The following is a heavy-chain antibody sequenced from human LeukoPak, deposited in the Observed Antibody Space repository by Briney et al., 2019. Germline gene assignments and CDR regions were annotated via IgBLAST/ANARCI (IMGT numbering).Heavy chain of an antibody. CDR2: INHSGST. J-gene: IGHJ4*02. CDR3: ARGRPIVGAIPVRFDY. Sequence: SETLSLTCAVYGGSFSGYYWSWIRQPPGKGLEWIGEINHSGSTNYNLSLKSRVTISVDTSKNQFSLKLSSVTAADTAVYYCARGRPIVGAIPVRFDYWGQGTLVTVSS. V-gene: IGHV4-34*01. D-gene: IGHD1-26*01. CDR1: GGSFSGYY.